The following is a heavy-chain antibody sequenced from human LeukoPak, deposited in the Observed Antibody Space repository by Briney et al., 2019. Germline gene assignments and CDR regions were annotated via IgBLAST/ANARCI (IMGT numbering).Heavy chain of an antibody. Sequence: GGSLRLSCAASGNYWMHWVRQAPGKGLVWVSHINSDGSWTSYADSVKGRFTISKDTSKDTLYLQMNSLRAEDTAIYYCAKARFTVTNYFDCWGQGTLVTVSS. J-gene: IGHJ4*02. V-gene: IGHV3-74*01. CDR1: GNYW. CDR2: INSDGSWT. CDR3: AKARFTVTNYFDC. D-gene: IGHD4-11*01.